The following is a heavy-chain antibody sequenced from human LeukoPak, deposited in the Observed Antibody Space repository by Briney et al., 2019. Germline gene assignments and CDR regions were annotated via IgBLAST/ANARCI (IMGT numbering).Heavy chain of an antibody. CDR2: IRYDGSNK. CDR1: GFTFSNYW. D-gene: IGHD3-3*01. Sequence: GGSLRLSCAASGFTFSNYWMSWVRQAPGKGLEWVTFIRYDGSNKYYADSVKGRFTISRDNSKNTLYLQMNSLRAEDTAVYYCAKGSKEVLFTRDHYMDVWGKGTTVTISS. CDR3: AKGSKEVLFTRDHYMDV. V-gene: IGHV3-30*02. J-gene: IGHJ6*03.